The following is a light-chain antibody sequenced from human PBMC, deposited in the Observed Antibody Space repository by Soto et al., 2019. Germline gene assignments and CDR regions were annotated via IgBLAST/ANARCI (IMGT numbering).Light chain of an antibody. CDR3: CSYAGSSTYV. J-gene: IGLJ1*01. CDR2: EGS. CDR1: SSDVGSYNL. V-gene: IGLV2-23*01. Sequence: SLLKQPASLSGSPGQAITLSCPGTSSDVGSYNLVSWYQQHPGKAPKLMIYEGSKRPSGVSNRFSGSKSGNTASLTISGLQAEHEADYYCCSYAGSSTYVFGTGTKVTVL.